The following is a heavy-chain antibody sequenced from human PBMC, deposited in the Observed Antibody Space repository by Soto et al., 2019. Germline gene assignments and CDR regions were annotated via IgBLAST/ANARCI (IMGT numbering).Heavy chain of an antibody. CDR2: INHRGST. V-gene: IGHV4-34*01. Sequence: QVQLQQWGAGLLKPSETLSLTCAVSGGSFSGYYWSWIRQPPGKGLEWIGEINHRGSTNYNPSLKSRLTRSVDTSQNQFSRKLNSVTAADTAVYCCARGSRVNIPAAGGRDYYGDGLDGWGQGTGVTVSS. CDR1: GGSFSGYY. J-gene: IGHJ6*02. D-gene: IGHD6-13*01. CDR3: ARGSRVNIPAAGGRDYYGDGLDG.